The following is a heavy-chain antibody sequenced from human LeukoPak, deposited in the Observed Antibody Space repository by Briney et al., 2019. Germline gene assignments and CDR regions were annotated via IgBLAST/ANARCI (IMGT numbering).Heavy chain of an antibody. CDR3: ARDIVVVPAATDDDAFDI. D-gene: IGHD2-2*01. CDR1: GFTFSSYW. J-gene: IGHJ3*02. V-gene: IGHV3-7*01. Sequence: GGSLRLSCAASGFTFSSYWMSWVRQAPGKGLEWVANIKQDGSEKYYVDSVKGRFTISRDNAKNSLYLQMNSLRAEDTAVYYCARDIVVVPAATDDDAFDIWGQGTMVTVSS. CDR2: IKQDGSEK.